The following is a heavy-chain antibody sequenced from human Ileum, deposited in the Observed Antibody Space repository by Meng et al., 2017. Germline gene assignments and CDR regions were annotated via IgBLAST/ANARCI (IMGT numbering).Heavy chain of an antibody. J-gene: IGHJ4*02. CDR2: IHDRGTT. Sequence: QVQLQESGPGLVKPSQTLPLTCTVSGGASVNSGDSYWTWIRQHPEKGLEWIGSIHDRGTTFNNPSLMSRSTRSVDTSTSQFSLRLSSVTAADTALYFCARGIGATGLFDSWGQGILVTVSS. CDR3: ARGIGATGLFDS. V-gene: IGHV4-31*03. D-gene: IGHD6-13*01. CDR1: GGASVNSGDSY.